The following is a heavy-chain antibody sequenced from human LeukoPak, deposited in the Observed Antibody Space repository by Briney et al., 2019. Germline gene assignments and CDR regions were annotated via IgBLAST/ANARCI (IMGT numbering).Heavy chain of an antibody. CDR3: ARLWSTSCKGGSCPHQPNY. D-gene: IGHD2-15*01. CDR1: GGSISSSSYY. CDR2: IYYSGST. Sequence: PSETLSLTCIVSGGSISSSSYYWGWIRQPPGKGLKWIGSIYYSGSTYYNPSLKSRVTISVDTSKNQFSLKLSSVTAADTAVYYCARLWSTSCKGGSCPHQPNYWGQGTRVTVPS. V-gene: IGHV4-39*01. J-gene: IGHJ4*02.